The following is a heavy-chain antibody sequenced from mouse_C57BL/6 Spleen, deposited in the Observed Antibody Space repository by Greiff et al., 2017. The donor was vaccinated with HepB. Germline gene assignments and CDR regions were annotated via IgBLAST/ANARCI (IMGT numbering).Heavy chain of an antibody. J-gene: IGHJ4*01. Sequence: EVKLMESGGGLVQPGESLKLSCESNEYEFPSHDMSWVRKTPEKRLELVAAINSDGGSTYYPDTMERRFIISRDNTKKTLYLQMSSLRSEDTALYYCARHGNYGKRGAMDYWGQGTSVTVSS. CDR3: ARHGNYGKRGAMDY. V-gene: IGHV5-2*01. CDR1: EYEFPSHD. D-gene: IGHD2-1*01. CDR2: INSDGGST.